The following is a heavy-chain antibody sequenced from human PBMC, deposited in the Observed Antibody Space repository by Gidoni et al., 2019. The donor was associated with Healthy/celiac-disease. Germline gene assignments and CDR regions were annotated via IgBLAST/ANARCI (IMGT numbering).Heavy chain of an antibody. J-gene: IGHJ5*02. Sequence: QVQLVPSGAEVKKPGASVKVSCKASGYTFTSSYMNWVRQAPGQGLEWMGIINPSGGRTSYAQKFQGKVTMTRDTSTSTVYMELSSLRSEDTAVYYCAREGYCSSTSCANAPFDPWGQGTLVTVSS. D-gene: IGHD2-2*01. CDR1: GYTFTSSY. CDR2: INPSGGRT. CDR3: AREGYCSSTSCANAPFDP. V-gene: IGHV1-46*01.